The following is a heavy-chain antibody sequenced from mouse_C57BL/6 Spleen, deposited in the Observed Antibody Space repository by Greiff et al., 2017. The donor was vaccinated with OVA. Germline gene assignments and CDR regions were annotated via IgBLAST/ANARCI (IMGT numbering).Heavy chain of an antibody. V-gene: IGHV1-22*01. D-gene: IGHD2-14*01. CDR3: ARGDYRGNYFDY. CDR1: GYTFTDYN. J-gene: IGHJ2*01. CDR2: INPNNGGT. Sequence: VQLQQSGPELVKPGASVKMSCKASGYTFTDYNMHWVKQSHGKSLEWIGYINPNNGGTSYNQKFKGKATLTVNKSSSTAYMELRSLTSEDSAVYYCARGDYRGNYFDYWGQGTTLTVSS.